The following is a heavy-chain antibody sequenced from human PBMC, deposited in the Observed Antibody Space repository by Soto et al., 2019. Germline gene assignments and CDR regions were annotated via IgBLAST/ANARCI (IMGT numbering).Heavy chain of an antibody. V-gene: IGHV3-74*01. D-gene: IGHD3-10*01. CDR3: TRWLRPISTGTGAY. J-gene: IGHJ4*02. CDR2: IYNDGTYS. CDR1: GFIFKMYW. Sequence: GGSLRLSCAASGFIFKMYWMHWVRQSPGKGLVWISRIYNDGTYSDYADSVRGRFTISRDNVNDTLYLQMNNLRAEDSGLYYCTRWLRPISTGTGAYWGQGTQVTVSS.